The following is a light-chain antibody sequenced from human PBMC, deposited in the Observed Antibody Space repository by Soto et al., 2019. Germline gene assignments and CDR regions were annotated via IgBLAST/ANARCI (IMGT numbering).Light chain of an antibody. Sequence: SALTHPTSVSGSPGQSVTISSSGTSSDVGGYNYVSWYQQLPGKAPKIMIYEVSNRPSGVSNRFSGSKAGHTATLTISGLQADDETYYYCFSYTSSGTYVFGTGSKVSGL. V-gene: IGLV2-14*01. J-gene: IGLJ1*01. CDR2: EVS. CDR3: FSYTSSGTYV. CDR1: SSDVGGYNY.